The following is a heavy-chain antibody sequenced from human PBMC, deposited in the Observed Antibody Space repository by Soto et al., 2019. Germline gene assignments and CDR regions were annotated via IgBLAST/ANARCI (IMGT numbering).Heavy chain of an antibody. Sequence: ASVKVSCKASGGTFSSYAISWVRQAPGQGLEWMGGIIPIFGTANYAQKFQGRVTITADKSTSTAYMELSSLRSEDTAVYYCARVSAKIFGVDPYYYGMDVWGQGSTVTVSS. V-gene: IGHV1-69*06. CDR1: GGTFSSYA. D-gene: IGHD3-3*01. CDR2: IIPIFGTA. J-gene: IGHJ6*02. CDR3: ARVSAKIFGVDPYYYGMDV.